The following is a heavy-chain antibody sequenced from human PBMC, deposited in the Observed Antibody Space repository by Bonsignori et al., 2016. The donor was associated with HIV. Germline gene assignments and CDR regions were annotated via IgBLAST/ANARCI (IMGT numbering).Heavy chain of an antibody. V-gene: IGHV4-34*01. D-gene: IGHD7-27*01. CDR2: INHSGST. Sequence: WIRQPPGKGLEWIGEINHSGSTNYNPSLKSRVTISVDTSKNQFSLKLSSVTAADTAVYYCATSWGHANFDYWGQGTLVTVSS. J-gene: IGHJ4*02. CDR3: ATSWGHANFDY.